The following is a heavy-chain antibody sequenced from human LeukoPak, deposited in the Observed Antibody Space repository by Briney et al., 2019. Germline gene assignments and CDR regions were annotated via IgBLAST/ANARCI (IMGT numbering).Heavy chain of an antibody. J-gene: IGHJ4*02. CDR2: ISTYNGNT. D-gene: IGHD6-25*01. CDR1: GYTFSSYG. V-gene: IGHV1-18*01. Sequence: ASVKVSCKASGYTFSSYGISWVRQAPGQGLEWMGWISTYNGNTNYAQKLQGRATMTTDTSTSTAYMELRSLRSDDSAVYYCARAPLYSSGWYVVYWGQGTLVTVSS. CDR3: ARAPLYSSGWYVVY.